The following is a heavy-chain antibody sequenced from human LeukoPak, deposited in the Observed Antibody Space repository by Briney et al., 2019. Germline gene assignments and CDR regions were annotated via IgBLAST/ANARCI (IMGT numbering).Heavy chain of an antibody. D-gene: IGHD5-24*01. V-gene: IGHV4-61*02. CDR2: IYTSGGT. J-gene: IGHJ4*02. Sequence: PSETLSLTCTVSGDSISSGNYYWSWIRQPAGKGLEWIGRIYTSGGTGYNPSLKSRVTISVDTSKNQFSLKLSSVTAADAAVYYCAKDRGDGYNSGYLVYWGQGTLVTVSS. CDR3: AKDRGDGYNSGYLVY. CDR1: GDSISSGNYY.